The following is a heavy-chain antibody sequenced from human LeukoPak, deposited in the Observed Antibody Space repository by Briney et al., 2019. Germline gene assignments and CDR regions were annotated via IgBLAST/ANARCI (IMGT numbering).Heavy chain of an antibody. Sequence: ASVKVSCKTSGYMFTTYYPHWVRQAPGQGLEWMGWINPHSGGTNYAQKFQGRVTMTRDTSISTAYMELSRLRSDDTAVYYCARTYYYDSSGYYDSPFDYWGQGTLVTVSS. CDR2: INPHSGGT. V-gene: IGHV1-2*02. CDR1: GYMFTTYY. D-gene: IGHD3-22*01. J-gene: IGHJ4*02. CDR3: ARTYYYDSSGYYDSPFDY.